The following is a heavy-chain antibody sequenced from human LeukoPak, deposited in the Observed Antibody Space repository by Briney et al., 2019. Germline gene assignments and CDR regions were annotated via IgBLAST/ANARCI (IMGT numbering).Heavy chain of an antibody. CDR3: ARSYASSWYWNWFDP. Sequence: SVKVSCKASGYTFTSYDINWVRQAPGQGLEWMGGIIPIFGTANYAQKFQGRVTITADKSTSTAYMELSSLRSEDTAVYYCARSYASSWYWNWFDPWGQGTLVTVSS. CDR2: IIPIFGTA. D-gene: IGHD6-13*01. CDR1: GYTFTSYD. V-gene: IGHV1-69*06. J-gene: IGHJ5*02.